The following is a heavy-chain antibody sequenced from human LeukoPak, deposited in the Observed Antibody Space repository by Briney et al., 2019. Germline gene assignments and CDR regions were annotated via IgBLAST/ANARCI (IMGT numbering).Heavy chain of an antibody. J-gene: IGHJ5*02. Sequence: PGGSLRLSCAASGFTFSTYAMHWVRQGPGKGLEWVAIISFDGSNKFYADSVKGRFTISRDNSKNTLYLQMNSLTAEDTAVYYCARGDRLSSAWYDDRGFDPWGQGTLVTVSS. V-gene: IGHV3-30*04. D-gene: IGHD6-19*01. CDR2: ISFDGSNK. CDR3: ARGDRLSSAWYDDRGFDP. CDR1: GFTFSTYA.